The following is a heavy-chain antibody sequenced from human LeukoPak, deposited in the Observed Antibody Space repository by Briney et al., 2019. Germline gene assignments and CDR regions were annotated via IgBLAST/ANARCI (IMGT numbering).Heavy chain of an antibody. V-gene: IGHV4-39*07. D-gene: IGHD4-11*01. CDR3: ARGTDYSNYYYYYYMDV. CDR1: GDSISSTSYY. Sequence: SETLSLTCIVSGDSISSTSYYWAWIRQPPGKGLEWIGMIFYSGSAYYTPSLRGRVTLSVDTSRNQFSLKLSSVTAADTAVYYCARGTDYSNYYYYYYMDVWGKGTTVTVSS. CDR2: IFYSGSA. J-gene: IGHJ6*03.